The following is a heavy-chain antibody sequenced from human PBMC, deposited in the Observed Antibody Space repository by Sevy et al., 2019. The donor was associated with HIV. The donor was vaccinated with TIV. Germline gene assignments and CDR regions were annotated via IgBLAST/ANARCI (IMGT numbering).Heavy chain of an antibody. Sequence: GGCLRLSCAASGLSFTSNGMSWVRQAPGKGLEWVAGITSGGATYYADSVKGRFTVSRDNSKNTLYLQLNSLRADDTAVFYCAGGDTPMITDLDYWGQGTLVTVSS. CDR2: ITSGGAT. J-gene: IGHJ4*02. CDR1: GLSFTSNG. CDR3: AGGDTPMITDLDY. V-gene: IGHV3-23*05. D-gene: IGHD3-16*01.